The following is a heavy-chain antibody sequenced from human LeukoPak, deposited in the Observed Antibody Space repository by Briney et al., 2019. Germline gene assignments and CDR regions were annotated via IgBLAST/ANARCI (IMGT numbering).Heavy chain of an antibody. CDR3: ARENWESAFDI. J-gene: IGHJ3*02. CDR1: GGSISSYY. V-gene: IGHV4-59*01. CDR2: IYYSGST. Sequence: SETLSLTCTVSGGSISSYYWSWIRQPPGKGLEWIGYIYYSGSTNYNPSLKSRVTISVDTSKNQFSLKLSSVTAADTAVYYRARENWESAFDIWGQGTMVTVSS. D-gene: IGHD1-26*01.